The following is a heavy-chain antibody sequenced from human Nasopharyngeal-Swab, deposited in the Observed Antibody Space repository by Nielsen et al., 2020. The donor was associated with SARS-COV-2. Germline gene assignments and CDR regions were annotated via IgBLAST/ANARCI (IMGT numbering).Heavy chain of an antibody. D-gene: IGHD2-21*01. Sequence: GGSLRLSCAASGFTFSSYGMHWVRQAPGKGLEWVAVIWYDGSNKYYADSVKGRFTISRDNSKNTLYLQMNSLRAEDTAVYYCARDSCGGDCYLDYWGQGTLVTVSS. CDR1: GFTFSSYG. CDR3: ARDSCGGDCYLDY. V-gene: IGHV3-33*01. J-gene: IGHJ4*02. CDR2: IWYDGSNK.